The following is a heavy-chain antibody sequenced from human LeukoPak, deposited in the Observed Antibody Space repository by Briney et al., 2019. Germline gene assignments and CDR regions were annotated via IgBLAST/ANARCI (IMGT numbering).Heavy chain of an antibody. J-gene: IGHJ3*02. V-gene: IGHV3-23*01. CDR2: ITASGGNT. CDR1: GFTFSSYA. D-gene: IGHD1-26*01. Sequence: GGSLRLSCAASGFTFSSYAMGWVRQAPGKGLEWVSAITASGGNTYYADSVKGRFTISRDNSKNTLYLQVDSLRAEDAAVYYCAKAEGEEDAFDIWGQGTMVTVSS. CDR3: AKAEGEEDAFDI.